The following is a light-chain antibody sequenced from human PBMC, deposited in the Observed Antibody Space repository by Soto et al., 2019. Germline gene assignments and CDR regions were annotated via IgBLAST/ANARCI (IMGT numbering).Light chain of an antibody. Sequence: ELVMTQSPATLSVSPGGRATLSCRASQSISDTFAWYQQKPGQAPRLLIYSASIGATGFPARFSGSGSGTDVTLTISSLQSEDFAVYYCQQYNNWPWTFGQGTKVESK. J-gene: IGKJ1*01. CDR1: QSISDT. CDR2: SAS. CDR3: QQYNNWPWT. V-gene: IGKV3-15*01.